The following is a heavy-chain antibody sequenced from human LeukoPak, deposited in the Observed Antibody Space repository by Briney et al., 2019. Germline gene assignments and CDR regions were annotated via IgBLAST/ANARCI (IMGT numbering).Heavy chain of an antibody. J-gene: IGHJ4*02. CDR1: GYSISSGYY. V-gene: IGHV4-38-2*01. Sequence: SXXLSLTCAVSGYSISSGYYWGWIRPPPGKGLEWIGSISRSGTTSYNPSLQSRVTISVDTSKNQFSLKLSSVTATDAAVYYCASPGKYDNSPIDYWGPGTLVTVSS. CDR2: ISRSGTT. D-gene: IGHD1-1*01. CDR3: ASPGKYDNSPIDY.